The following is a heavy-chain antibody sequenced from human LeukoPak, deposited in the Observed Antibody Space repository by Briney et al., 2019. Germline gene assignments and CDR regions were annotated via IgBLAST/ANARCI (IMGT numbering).Heavy chain of an antibody. CDR1: GYSFSTYW. CDR3: ARRDGYNMGAFDI. J-gene: IGHJ3*02. CDR2: MYPGDSDT. D-gene: IGHD5-24*01. V-gene: IGHV5-51*01. Sequence: GESLKISCRASGYSFSTYWVGWVRQMPGEGLEWMGIMYPGDSDTRYSPSFQGQFTISADKSISTAYLQWSSLKASDTALYYCARRDGYNMGAFDIWGQGTMVTVSS.